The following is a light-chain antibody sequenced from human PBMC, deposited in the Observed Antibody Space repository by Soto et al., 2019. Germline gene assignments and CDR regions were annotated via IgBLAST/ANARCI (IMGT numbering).Light chain of an antibody. Sequence: EIVLTQSPGTLSLSLGERATLSCRASQSISSTSLAWYQQKPGQAPRLLIYGASTRATSIPDRFSGSESGTDFTLTISRLEPEDFVVYYCQQYGNSPFTFGQGTRLENK. CDR2: GAS. CDR1: QSISSTS. J-gene: IGKJ5*01. V-gene: IGKV3-20*01. CDR3: QQYGNSPFT.